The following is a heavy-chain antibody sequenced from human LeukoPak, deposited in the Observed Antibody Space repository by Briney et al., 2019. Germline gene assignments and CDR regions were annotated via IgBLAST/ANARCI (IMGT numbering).Heavy chain of an antibody. J-gene: IGHJ6*03. CDR2: ISAYNGNT. CDR1: GYTFTSYG. D-gene: IGHD2-2*02. CDR3: ARGYCSSTSCYTHYYMDV. V-gene: IGHV1-18*01. Sequence: ASVKVSCKASGYTFTSYGISWVRQAPGQGLEWMGWISAYNGNTNYAQKLQGRVTMTTDTSTSTAYMELRSLRSDDTAVYYCARGYCSSTSCYTHYYMDVWGKGTTVTISS.